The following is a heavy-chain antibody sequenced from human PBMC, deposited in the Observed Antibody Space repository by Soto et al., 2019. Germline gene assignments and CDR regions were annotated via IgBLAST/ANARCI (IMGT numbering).Heavy chain of an antibody. V-gene: IGHV3-33*01. CDR3: ARDTAAGTPLGPDY. CDR1: GFTFSSYG. CDR2: IWYDGSNK. J-gene: IGHJ4*02. D-gene: IGHD6-13*01. Sequence: VGSLRLSCAASGFTFSSYGMHWVRQAPGKGLEWVAVIWYDGSNKYYADSVKGRFTISRDNSKNTLYLQMNSLRAEDTAVYYCARDTAAGTPLGPDYWGQGTLVTVSS.